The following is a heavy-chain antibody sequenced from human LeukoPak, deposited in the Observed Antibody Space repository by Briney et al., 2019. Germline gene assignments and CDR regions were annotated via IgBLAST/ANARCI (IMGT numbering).Heavy chain of an antibody. Sequence: ASVKVSCKASGYTFTSYDINWVRQATGQGLEWMGWMNPNSGNTGYAQKFQGRVTMTRSTSISTAYMELSSLRSEDTAVYYCAREVVLWFGELFAPPPSAYYYGMDVWGQGTTVTVSS. CDR1: GYTFTSYD. CDR3: AREVVLWFGELFAPPPSAYYYGMDV. V-gene: IGHV1-8*01. CDR2: MNPNSGNT. D-gene: IGHD3-10*01. J-gene: IGHJ6*02.